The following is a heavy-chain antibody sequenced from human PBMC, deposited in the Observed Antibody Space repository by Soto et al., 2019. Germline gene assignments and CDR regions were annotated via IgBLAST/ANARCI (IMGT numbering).Heavy chain of an antibody. V-gene: IGHV1-3*01. CDR2: INAGNGKT. Sequence: QVQLVQSGAEVKKPGASVKVSCKASGYTFTTYAMYWVRQAPGQRLEWMGWINAGNGKTKYSQKFQGRVTIIRDTSASTAYMELSSRRSEDTVVYYCASCSSSWCAFDIWGQGTMVTVSS. CDR3: ASCSSSWCAFDI. D-gene: IGHD6-13*01. J-gene: IGHJ3*02. CDR1: GYTFTTYA.